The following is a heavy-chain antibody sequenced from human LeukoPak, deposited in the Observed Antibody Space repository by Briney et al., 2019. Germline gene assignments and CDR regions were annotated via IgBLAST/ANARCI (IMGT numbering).Heavy chain of an antibody. CDR2: ISYDGSNK. D-gene: IGHD6-19*01. Sequence: GGSLRLSCAASGFTFSSYDMHWVRQAPGKGLEWVTVISYDGSNKYYGDSVKGRFTISRDNSKNTLYLKMNSLRAEDTAVYYCAREAGGWGYWGQGTLVTVSS. J-gene: IGHJ4*02. CDR3: AREAGGWGY. CDR1: GFTFSSYD. V-gene: IGHV3-30*03.